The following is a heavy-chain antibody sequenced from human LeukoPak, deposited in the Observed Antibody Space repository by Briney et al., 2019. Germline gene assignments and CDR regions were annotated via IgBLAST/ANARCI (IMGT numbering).Heavy chain of an antibody. Sequence: ASVKVSCKASGYTFTSYYMHWVRQAPGQGLEWMGWINPNSGGTNYAQKFQGRVTMTRDTSISTAYMELSRLRSDDTAVYYCARGYIYSSNRGVWFDPWGQGTLVTVSS. D-gene: IGHD6-13*01. CDR1: GYTFTSYY. J-gene: IGHJ5*02. V-gene: IGHV1-2*02. CDR3: ARGYIYSSNRGVWFDP. CDR2: INPNSGGT.